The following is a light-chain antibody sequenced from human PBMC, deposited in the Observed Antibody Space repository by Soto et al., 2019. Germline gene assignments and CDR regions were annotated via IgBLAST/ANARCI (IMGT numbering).Light chain of an antibody. Sequence: EIVLTQSPSTLSLSPGERATLSCRASQSVSSYLAWYQQKPGQAPRLLIYGTYTRAAGIPARFSGTVSGTEFTLTISSLQSEDFAVYYCQQYDSWPLFGQGTRLEIK. V-gene: IGKV3-15*01. CDR2: GTY. J-gene: IGKJ5*01. CDR1: QSVSSY. CDR3: QQYDSWPL.